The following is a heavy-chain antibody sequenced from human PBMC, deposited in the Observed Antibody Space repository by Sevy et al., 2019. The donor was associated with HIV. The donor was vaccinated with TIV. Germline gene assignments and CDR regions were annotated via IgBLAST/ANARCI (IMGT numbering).Heavy chain of an antibody. Sequence: GGSLRLSCAASGFSFTTYGMHWVRQAPGKGLEWVAVISYDGSNKYYADSVKGRFTISRDNSKNTLYLQMNSLRAEDTSVYYCAKDVSVKPHRVVWFAELSAYFHHWGQGTLVTVSS. V-gene: IGHV3-30*18. CDR2: ISYDGSNK. J-gene: IGHJ1*01. CDR1: GFSFTTYG. D-gene: IGHD3-10*01. CDR3: AKDVSVKPHRVVWFAELSAYFHH.